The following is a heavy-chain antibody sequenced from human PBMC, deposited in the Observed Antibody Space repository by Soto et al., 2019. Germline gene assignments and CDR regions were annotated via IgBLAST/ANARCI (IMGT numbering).Heavy chain of an antibody. D-gene: IGHD1-7*01. CDR2: SRNKAKSYTT. J-gene: IGHJ4*02. CDR1: GLTVSDHY. CDR3: VRAARSGTTHFDY. Sequence: EVQLVESGGVLVQPGWSLRLSWVAAGLTVSDHYMDWVRQAPGKGLELVGRSRNKAKSYTTDYAASVKGRFTISRDDSKSSVYLQMNSLETEDTAVYYCVRAARSGTTHFDYWGQGTLVTVSS. V-gene: IGHV3-72*01.